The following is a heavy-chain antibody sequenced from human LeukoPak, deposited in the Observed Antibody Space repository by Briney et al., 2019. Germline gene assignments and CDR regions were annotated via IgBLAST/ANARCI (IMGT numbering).Heavy chain of an antibody. CDR3: ARESFSRRAGITMVRGVITY. CDR1: GGTLSNYA. D-gene: IGHD3-10*01. Sequence: GASVKVSCKASGGTLSNYAINWVRQAPGQGLEWMGRIIPILDTTNYAQKFQGRVTIITDESTSTAYMELITLRSGDTAVYYCARESFSRRAGITMVRGVITYWGQGTLVAVSS. J-gene: IGHJ4*02. CDR2: IIPILDTT. V-gene: IGHV1-69*11.